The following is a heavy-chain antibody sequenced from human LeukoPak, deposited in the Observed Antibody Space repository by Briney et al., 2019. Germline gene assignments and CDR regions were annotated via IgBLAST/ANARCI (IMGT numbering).Heavy chain of an antibody. J-gene: IGHJ4*02. Sequence: SETLSLTCSVSGGSISTYYWSWIRQPPGKGLEWIGNIYYSGGSYYNPSLKSRVTVSVDTAKNQFPLKLSSVTAADTAVYYCARQQYSTSSCDSWGQGTLVTVST. CDR3: ARQQYSTSSCDS. V-gene: IGHV4-59*01. CDR2: IYYSGGS. D-gene: IGHD6-6*01. CDR1: GGSISTYY.